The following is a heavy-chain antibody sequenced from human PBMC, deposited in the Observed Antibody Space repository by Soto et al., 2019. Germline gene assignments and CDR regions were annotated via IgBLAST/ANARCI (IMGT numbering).Heavy chain of an antibody. J-gene: IGHJ3*02. V-gene: IGHV4-39*01. Sequence: PSETLSLTCTVTGGSISSSNYFWGRIRQSPVKGVEWIGSCHNSGVTYYNPSLKSRATVDMSKNQISLKLSSVTAADTAMYYCARHDDNSRFINAFDIWGQGTKVTVSS. CDR3: ARHDDNSRFINAFDI. CDR2: CHNSGVT. D-gene: IGHD1-20*01. CDR1: GGSISSSNYF.